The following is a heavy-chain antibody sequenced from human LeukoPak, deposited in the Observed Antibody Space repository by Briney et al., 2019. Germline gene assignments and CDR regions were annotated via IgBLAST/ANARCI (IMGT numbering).Heavy chain of an antibody. CDR2: ISGSGGNT. D-gene: IGHD6-13*01. V-gene: IGHV3-23*01. J-gene: IGHJ6*02. CDR3: AKAASSSWPSYYYGMDV. CDR1: GFTFSSYA. Sequence: GGSLRLSCAASGFTFSSYAMSWVRQAPGKGLEWVSAISGSGGNTYYADSVKGRFTISRDNSKNTLYLQMNSLRAEDTAVYYCAKAASSSWPSYYYGMDVWGQGTTVTVSS.